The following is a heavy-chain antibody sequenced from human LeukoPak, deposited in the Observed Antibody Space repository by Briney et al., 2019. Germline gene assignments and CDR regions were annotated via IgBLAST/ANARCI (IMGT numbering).Heavy chain of an antibody. CDR2: FDPEDGGT. CDR3: ASIAARPDYYYYGMDV. D-gene: IGHD6-6*01. Sequence: GASVKVSCKVSGYTLTELSMHWVRQAPGKGLEWMGGFDPEDGGTIYAQKFQGRVTMTEDTSTDTAYMELSSLRSEDTAVYYCASIAARPDYYYYGMDVWGQGTTVTVSS. J-gene: IGHJ6*02. V-gene: IGHV1-24*01. CDR1: GYTLTELS.